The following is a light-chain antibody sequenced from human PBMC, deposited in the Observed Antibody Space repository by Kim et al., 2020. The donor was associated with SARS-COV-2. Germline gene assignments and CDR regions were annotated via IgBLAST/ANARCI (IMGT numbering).Light chain of an antibody. CDR1: QSVRSSY. Sequence: LSPGERATLSCGASQSVRSSYLAWYQQKPGQAPRLLIYGASSRATGIPDRFSGRGSGTDFTLTISRLEPEDFAVYYCQQYGSSPYSFGQGTKLEIK. V-gene: IGKV3-20*01. CDR2: GAS. CDR3: QQYGSSPYS. J-gene: IGKJ2*03.